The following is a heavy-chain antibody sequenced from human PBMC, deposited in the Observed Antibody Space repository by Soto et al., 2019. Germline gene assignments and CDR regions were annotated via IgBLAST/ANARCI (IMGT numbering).Heavy chain of an antibody. CDR2: VNENGSEN. CDR1: GFTFRSFW. J-gene: IGHJ4*02. Sequence: EVQLVESGGGLVQPGGSLRLSCAASGFTFRSFWMNWVRQVPGKGLGWVATVNENGSENYYVDSVKGRFTVSRDNAKNSLYLQMNSLRVEDTAVYYCARGGGWLTDYWGQGTLVTVSS. D-gene: IGHD5-12*01. V-gene: IGHV3-7*01. CDR3: ARGGGWLTDY.